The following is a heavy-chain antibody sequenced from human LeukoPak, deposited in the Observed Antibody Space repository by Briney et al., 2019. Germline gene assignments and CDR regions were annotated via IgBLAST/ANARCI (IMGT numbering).Heavy chain of an antibody. D-gene: IGHD4-17*01. CDR2: ISGSGGST. J-gene: IGHJ4*02. CDR1: GFTFSSYA. CDR3: AKDPSLYGTLLFDY. Sequence: GGSLRLSCAASGFTFSSYAMSWVRQAPGKGLEWVSAISGSGGSTYYADSVKGRFTISRDNSKNTLYLQMNSLGAEDTAVYYCAKDPSLYGTLLFDYWGQGTLVTVSS. V-gene: IGHV3-23*01.